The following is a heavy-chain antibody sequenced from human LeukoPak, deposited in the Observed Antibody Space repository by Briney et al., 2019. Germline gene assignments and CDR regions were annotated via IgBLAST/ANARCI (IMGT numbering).Heavy chain of an antibody. CDR2: ISGSGGST. Sequence: GGSLRLSCAASGFTFASYAMSWFRQAPGKGLEWVSSISGSGGSTYYIDSVKGRFTISRDNSKNTLYLQMNSLRAEDTAVYYCARDELDTAMVPRGPIYYYYGMDVWGQGTTVTVSS. D-gene: IGHD5-18*01. CDR1: GFTFASYA. J-gene: IGHJ6*02. V-gene: IGHV3-23*01. CDR3: ARDELDTAMVPRGPIYYYYGMDV.